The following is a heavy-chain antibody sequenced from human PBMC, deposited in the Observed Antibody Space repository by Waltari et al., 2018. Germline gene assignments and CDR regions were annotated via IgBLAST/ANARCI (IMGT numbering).Heavy chain of an antibody. J-gene: IGHJ3*02. Sequence: QVQLVESGGGVVQPGRSLRLSCAASGFTFSSYGMHWVRQAPGKGLEWVAVISYDGSNKYQAESVKGRFTISRDKSKNTLYLQMNSLRAEDTAVYYCAKDQPRELLSSPKHLMDAFDIWGQGTMVTVSS. D-gene: IGHD1-26*01. CDR3: AKDQPRELLSSPKHLMDAFDI. CDR1: GFTFSSYG. CDR2: ISYDGSNK. V-gene: IGHV3-30*18.